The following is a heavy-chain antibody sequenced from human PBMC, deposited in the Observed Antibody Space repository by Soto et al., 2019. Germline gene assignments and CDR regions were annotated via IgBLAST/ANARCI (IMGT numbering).Heavy chain of an antibody. Sequence: QVQLVQSGAEVKKPGSSVKVSCKASGGTFSNHAISWVRQAPGQGLEWMGGIVPMFGTSNYAQKFQGRVTTTADKSTNTAYMELRSLTSEDTAVYYCARGDDFDYYYGVDVWGQGTTVTVSS. CDR3: ARGDDFDYYYGVDV. CDR2: IVPMFGTS. V-gene: IGHV1-69*06. J-gene: IGHJ6*02. D-gene: IGHD3-16*01. CDR1: GGTFSNHA.